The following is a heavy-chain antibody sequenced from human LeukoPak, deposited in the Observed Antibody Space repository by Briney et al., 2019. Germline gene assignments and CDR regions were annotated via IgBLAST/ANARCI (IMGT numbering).Heavy chain of an antibody. CDR1: GYTFTGYY. CDR2: INPNRCGT. CDR3: ARYHDIVVALGDRYFDY. V-gene: IGHV1-2*02. J-gene: IGHJ4*02. Sequence: ASVKVSCKASGYTFTGYYMHWVRQAPGQGLEWMGWINPNRCGTNYAQKFQGRVTMTRDTSISTAYMELSRLRSDDTAVYYCARYHDIVVALGDRYFDYWGQGTLVTVSS. D-gene: IGHD2-2*01.